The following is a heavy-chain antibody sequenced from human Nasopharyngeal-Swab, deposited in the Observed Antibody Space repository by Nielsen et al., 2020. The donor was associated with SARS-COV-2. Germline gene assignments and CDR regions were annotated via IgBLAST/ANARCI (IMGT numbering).Heavy chain of an antibody. CDR2: IIPIFGTS. CDR3: ARMHCGGDCYSRGEDAFDL. CDR1: GGTYSIYA. J-gene: IGHJ3*01. Sequence: SVKVSCKASGGTYSIYAISWVRQAPGHGPEWMGGIIPIFGTSNYAQKLQGRVTITADEFTSTAYMELSSLRSVDTAVYYCARMHCGGDCYSRGEDAFDLWGQGTLVTVSS. D-gene: IGHD2-21*02. V-gene: IGHV1-69*13.